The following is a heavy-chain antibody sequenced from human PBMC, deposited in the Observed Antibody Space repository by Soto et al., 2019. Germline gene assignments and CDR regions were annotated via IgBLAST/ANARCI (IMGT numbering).Heavy chain of an antibody. J-gene: IGHJ5*02. CDR1: GYTFTAYY. Sequence: QVQLVQSGAEVKKPGASVKVSCKASGYTFTAYYMHWVRQAPGQGLEWMGWINPNSGGTYHAQNFQGRVTMTRDTSITTAYMELASLRSVETAVYYCARGGGRGYNELDPWGHGTLVIVSS. D-gene: IGHD5-12*01. CDR2: INPNSGGT. CDR3: ARGGGRGYNELDP. V-gene: IGHV1-2*02.